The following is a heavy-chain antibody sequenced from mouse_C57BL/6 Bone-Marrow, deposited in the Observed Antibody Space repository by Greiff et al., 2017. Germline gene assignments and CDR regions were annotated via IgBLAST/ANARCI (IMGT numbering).Heavy chain of an antibody. J-gene: IGHJ1*03. Sequence: QVQLQQPGAELVKPGASVKMSCKASGYTFTSSWITWVKQRPGQGLEWIGDIYPGSGSTNYNEKFKSKATLTVDTSSGTAYMQLSSLTSEDSAVYYCARPYYSNYWYFDVWGTGTAVTVSS. CDR2: IYPGSGST. CDR3: ARPYYSNYWYFDV. V-gene: IGHV1-55*01. D-gene: IGHD2-5*01. CDR1: GYTFTSSW.